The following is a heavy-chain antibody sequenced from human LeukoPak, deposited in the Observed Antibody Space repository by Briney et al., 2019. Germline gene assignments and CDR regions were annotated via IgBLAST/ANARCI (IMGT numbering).Heavy chain of an antibody. CDR3: ARDRRSRYYDSSGYYNY. Sequence: SQTLSLTCTVSGGSISSGSYYWSWIRQPAGKGLEWIGRIYTSGSTNYNPSLKSRVTISVDTSKNQFSLKLSSVTAADTAVYYCARDRRSRYYDSSGYYNYWGQGTLVTVSS. CDR2: IYTSGST. V-gene: IGHV4-61*02. D-gene: IGHD3-22*01. J-gene: IGHJ4*02. CDR1: GGSISSGSYY.